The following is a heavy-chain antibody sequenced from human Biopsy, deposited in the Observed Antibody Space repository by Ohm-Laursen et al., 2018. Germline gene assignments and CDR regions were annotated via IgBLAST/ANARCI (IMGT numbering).Heavy chain of an antibody. D-gene: IGHD3-9*01. J-gene: IGHJ2*01. Sequence: SETLSLTCSVSGASVKTSGYFWAWIRQRPGKGLEWIGHISYNERTHYNPSLTSRLAISFDTSNNRISLQLRSASVADTAVYYCVREPKTGTAEAWYFDLWGRGSPVTVPS. V-gene: IGHV4-31*03. CDR2: ISYNERT. CDR1: GASVKTSGYF. CDR3: VREPKTGTAEAWYFDL.